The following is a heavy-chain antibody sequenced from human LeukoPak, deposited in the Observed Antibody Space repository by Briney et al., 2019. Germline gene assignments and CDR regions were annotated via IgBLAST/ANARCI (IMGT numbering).Heavy chain of an antibody. CDR2: IYYSGST. CDR1: GGSFNGYY. D-gene: IGHD3/OR15-3a*01. Sequence: SETLSLTCAVYGGSFNGYYWSWIRQPPGKGLEWIGYIYYSGSTNYNPSLKSRLTISVDTSKNQFSLKLSSVTAADTAVYYCAALTRGGLARFAYWGQGTLVTVSS. V-gene: IGHV4-59*08. CDR3: AALTRGGLARFAY. J-gene: IGHJ4*02.